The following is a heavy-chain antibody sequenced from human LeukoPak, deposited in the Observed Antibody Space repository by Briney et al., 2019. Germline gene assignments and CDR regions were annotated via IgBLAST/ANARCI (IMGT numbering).Heavy chain of an antibody. CDR3: ARYSNHVDYFDS. CDR2: VYYTGTS. D-gene: IGHD4-11*01. CDR1: ADSASSHY. Sequence: SETLSLTCTVSADSASSHYWGWIRQPPGKGLEWIAYVYYTGTSNYNPSLKSRVTISIDTSKNQFSLKLISVTAADTAVYYCARYSNHVDYFDSWGQGTLVTVSS. J-gene: IGHJ4*02. V-gene: IGHV4-59*02.